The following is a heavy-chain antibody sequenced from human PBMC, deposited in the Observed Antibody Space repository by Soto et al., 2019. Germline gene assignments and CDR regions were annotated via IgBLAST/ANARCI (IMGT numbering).Heavy chain of an antibody. D-gene: IGHD3-22*01. CDR3: ARGISGYPFDY. V-gene: IGHV1-46*01. CDR2: INPSGGST. J-gene: IGHJ4*02. CDR1: GYTFTSYY. Sequence: VASVKVSCKASGYTFTSYYMHWLRQAPGQGLEWMAIINPSGGSTSYAQKFQGRVTMTRDTSTSTVYMDLSSLTFEDTAVYFCARGISGYPFDYWGQGTVVTVSS.